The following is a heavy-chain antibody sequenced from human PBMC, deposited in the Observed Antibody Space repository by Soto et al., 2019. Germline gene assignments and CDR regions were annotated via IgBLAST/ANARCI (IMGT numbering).Heavy chain of an antibody. CDR3: ARAWDDSSGYYYFDY. CDR1: GGSISSGGYY. CDR2: IYYSGST. J-gene: IGHJ4*02. Sequence: PSETLSLTCTVSGGSISSGGYYWSWIRQHPGKGLEWIGYIYYSGSTYYNPSLKSRVTISVDTSKNQFSLKLSSVTAADTAVYYCARAWDDSSGYYYFDYWGREPWSPSPQ. D-gene: IGHD3-22*01. V-gene: IGHV4-31*03.